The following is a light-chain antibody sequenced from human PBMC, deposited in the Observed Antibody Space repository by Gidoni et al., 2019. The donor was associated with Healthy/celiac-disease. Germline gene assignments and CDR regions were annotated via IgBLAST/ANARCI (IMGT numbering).Light chain of an antibody. Sequence: YEVTQPPSVSVSPGQTASIPCPGDKLGDKYACWYQQKPGQSPVLVIYQDNKRPSGIPGRFSGSNSGNTATLTISGTQAMDEADYYCQAWDSSIVVFGGGTKLTVL. V-gene: IGLV3-1*01. J-gene: IGLJ2*01. CDR2: QDN. CDR1: KLGDKY. CDR3: QAWDSSIVV.